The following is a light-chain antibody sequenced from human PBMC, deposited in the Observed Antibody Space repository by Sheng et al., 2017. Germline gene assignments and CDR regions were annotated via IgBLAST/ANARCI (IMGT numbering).Light chain of an antibody. J-gene: IGLJ1*01. V-gene: IGLV2-14*03. CDR2: DVS. CDR3: SSSARGITV. CDR1: SSDVGAYDR. Sequence: QSALTQPASVSGSPGQSITISCTGTSSDVGAYDRVSWYQQHPGKVPKLMISDVSLRPSGVSNRFSGSKSGNTASLTISGLQAEDEADYYCSSSARGITVFGSGTKVTVL.